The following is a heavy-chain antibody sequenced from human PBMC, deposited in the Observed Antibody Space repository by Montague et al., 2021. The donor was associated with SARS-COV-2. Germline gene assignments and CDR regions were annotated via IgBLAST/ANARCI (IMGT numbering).Heavy chain of an antibody. CDR1: GGSISSYY. CDR2: ISYSGST. Sequence: SETLSLTCTVSGGSISSYYWSWIRQPPGRGLQWMGYISYSGSTNYNPSLKSRVTISVDTSKDHFTLWLSSVTAADAAVYYCAWRGSSVWGVTVSAELDYWGQGILVIVSS. J-gene: IGHJ4*02. D-gene: IGHD3-10*01. CDR3: AWRGSSVWGVTVSAELDY. V-gene: IGHV4-59*01.